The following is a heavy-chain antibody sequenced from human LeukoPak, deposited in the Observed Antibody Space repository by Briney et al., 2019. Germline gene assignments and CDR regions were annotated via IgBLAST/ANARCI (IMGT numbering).Heavy chain of an antibody. CDR3: ARGARTTSVFDI. CDR2: ISSSGSII. V-gene: IGHV3-48*03. CDR1: GFTFSTYE. Sequence: GGSLRLSCAASGFTFSTYEMNWVRQAPEKGLEWVSYISSSGSIIYYADSMKGRFTISRDNAKNSLYLQMNVLRAADTAVYFCARGARTTSVFDIWSQGTMVTVSS. D-gene: IGHD2/OR15-2a*01. J-gene: IGHJ3*02.